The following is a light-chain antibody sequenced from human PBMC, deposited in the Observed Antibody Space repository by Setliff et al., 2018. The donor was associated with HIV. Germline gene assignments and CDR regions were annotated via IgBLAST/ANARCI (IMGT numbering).Light chain of an antibody. CDR2: DVN. CDR3: SSYTSTTPLYV. V-gene: IGLV2-14*03. Sequence: QSVLAQPASVSGSPGQPITISCTGTSSDVDTYNFVSWYQQHPGKAPKLLIYDVNNRPSGVSNRFSGSKSGNTASLTISGLQAEDEADYHCSSYTSTTPLYVFGTGTKVTVL. J-gene: IGLJ1*01. CDR1: SSDVDTYNF.